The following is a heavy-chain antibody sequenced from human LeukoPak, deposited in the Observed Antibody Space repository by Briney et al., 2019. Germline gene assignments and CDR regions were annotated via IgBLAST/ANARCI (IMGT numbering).Heavy chain of an antibody. J-gene: IGHJ3*01. V-gene: IGHV3-74*01. D-gene: IGHD3-10*01. CDR3: GRGGVPYSFDV. CDR1: GFTFSDYY. CDR2: ITGDGSST. Sequence: GGSLRLSCVGSGFTFSDYYMHWVCQAPGKGLEWVSYITGDGSSTDYVDSVKGRFTISRDNARSSLYLQMNGLGAEDTAVYYCGRGGVPYSFDVWGQGTMVAASS.